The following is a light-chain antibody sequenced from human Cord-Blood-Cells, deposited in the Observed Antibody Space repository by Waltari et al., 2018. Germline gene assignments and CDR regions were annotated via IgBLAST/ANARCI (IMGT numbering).Light chain of an antibody. CDR3: QAWDSSTAWV. J-gene: IGLJ3*02. Sequence: SYELTQPPSVSVSLGQTASITCSGDKLGDKYACWYQQKPGPSPVLVIYQDSKRPSGIPERFSGSNSGNTATLTISGTHAMDEADYYCQAWDSSTAWVFGGGTKLTVL. CDR2: QDS. V-gene: IGLV3-1*01. CDR1: KLGDKY.